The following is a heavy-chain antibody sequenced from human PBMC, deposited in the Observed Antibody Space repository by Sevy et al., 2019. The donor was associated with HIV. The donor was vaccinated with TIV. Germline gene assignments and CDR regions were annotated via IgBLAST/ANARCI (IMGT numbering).Heavy chain of an antibody. D-gene: IGHD2-15*01. V-gene: IGHV5-51*01. CDR1: GYIFSTYW. Sequence: RGESLKISCKGSGYIFSTYWISWVRQMPGKGLEWMGVIYPGDSDTRYSPSFQGQVTISADKSISTAYLQWSSLRASDTAIYYCARNVYCSSDTCYSPGYYYGMDVWGQGTTVTVSS. CDR2: IYPGDSDT. J-gene: IGHJ6*02. CDR3: ARNVYCSSDTCYSPGYYYGMDV.